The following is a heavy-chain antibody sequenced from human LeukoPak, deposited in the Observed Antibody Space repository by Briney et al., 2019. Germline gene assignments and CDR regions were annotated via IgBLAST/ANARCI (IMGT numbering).Heavy chain of an antibody. Sequence: KSSETLSLTCTISGGSINSGNYYWSWIRQPAGKGLEWIGRISTSGSTNYNPSLKSRVTMSVDTSKNHFSLMLSSVTAADTAVYYCTRDSSGYDWFYDYWGQGTLVTVSS. D-gene: IGHD5-12*01. CDR2: ISTSGST. CDR1: GGSINSGNYY. CDR3: TRDSSGYDWFYDY. V-gene: IGHV4-61*02. J-gene: IGHJ4*02.